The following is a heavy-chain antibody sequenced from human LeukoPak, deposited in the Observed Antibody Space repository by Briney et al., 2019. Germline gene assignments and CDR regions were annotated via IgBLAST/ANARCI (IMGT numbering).Heavy chain of an antibody. Sequence: SETLSLTCTVSGGSISTYYWSWIRQPPGKGLECLGFIFHTGTTNYNPSLKSRVTISVDTSKNQFSLKLSSVTAADTALYYFMRAHWGTNVSPTVTSGQGNLGT. D-gene: IGHD2-8*01. J-gene: IGHJ5*02. CDR2: IFHTGTT. V-gene: IGHV4-59*08. CDR3: MRAHWGTNVSPTVT. CDR1: GGSISTYY.